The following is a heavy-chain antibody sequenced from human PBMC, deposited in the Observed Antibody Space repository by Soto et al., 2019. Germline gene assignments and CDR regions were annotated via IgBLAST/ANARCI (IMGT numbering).Heavy chain of an antibody. Sequence: QVQLVESGGGVVQPGRSLRLSCAASGFTVSSYAMHWVRQAPGKGMEWVAVISYDGSNNYYADSVKGRFTISRDNSNNTLYLSMNSMRAEDTAVYYCARAYEGDYFDYCGQGTLVTVSS. CDR3: ARAYEGDYFDY. D-gene: IGHD3-16*01. V-gene: IGHV3-30-3*01. CDR1: GFTVSSYA. CDR2: ISYDGSNN. J-gene: IGHJ4*02.